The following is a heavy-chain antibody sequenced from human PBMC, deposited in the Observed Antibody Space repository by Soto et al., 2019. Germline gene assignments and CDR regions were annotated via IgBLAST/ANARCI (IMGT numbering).Heavy chain of an antibody. V-gene: IGHV3-30*03. D-gene: IGHD3-10*01. CDR3: ATSRYYGSGRPSLMDV. Sequence: GGSLRLSCAASGFTFSSYGMHWVRQAPGKGLEWVAVISYDGSNKYYADSVKGRFTISRDNSKNTLYLQMNSLRAEDTAVYYCATSRYYGSGRPSLMDVWRKGTTVTVSS. J-gene: IGHJ6*03. CDR2: ISYDGSNK. CDR1: GFTFSSYG.